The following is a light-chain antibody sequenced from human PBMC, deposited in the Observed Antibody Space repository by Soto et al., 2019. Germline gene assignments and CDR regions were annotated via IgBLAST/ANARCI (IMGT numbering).Light chain of an antibody. Sequence: QSALTQPPSASGSPGQSVTLSCTGTSSDVGGYNYVSWYQQHPGKAPKVMIYEVSKRPSGVPDRFSGSKSGNTASLTVSGLQAEDEADYYCSSYAGSNIVLFGGGTKLTVL. CDR2: EVS. CDR3: SSYAGSNIVL. CDR1: SSDVGGYNY. J-gene: IGLJ2*01. V-gene: IGLV2-8*01.